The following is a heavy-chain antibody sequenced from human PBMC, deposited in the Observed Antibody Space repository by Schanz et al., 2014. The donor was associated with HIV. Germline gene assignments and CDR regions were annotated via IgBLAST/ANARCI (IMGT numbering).Heavy chain of an antibody. D-gene: IGHD1-26*01. Sequence: QVQLVQSGAEVKKPGASVKVSCKTSGYLFTNYGVTWVRQAPGQGLAWMGWISPSNGDTKYTHWLQGRVTMTTDTSTNTAYMELRSLKSDDTAVYYCARGEDWPGGASDHWGQGTLVIVS. CDR1: GYLFTNYG. V-gene: IGHV1-18*01. CDR2: ISPSNGDT. CDR3: ARGEDWPGGASDH. J-gene: IGHJ5*02.